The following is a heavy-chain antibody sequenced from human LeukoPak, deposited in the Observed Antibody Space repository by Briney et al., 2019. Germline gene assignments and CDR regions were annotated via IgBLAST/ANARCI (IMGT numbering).Heavy chain of an antibody. CDR2: IIPIFGTA. CDR3: ARSIVATKDSRNWFDP. J-gene: IGHJ5*02. V-gene: IGHV1-69*13. D-gene: IGHD5-12*01. CDR1: GGTFSSYA. Sequence: ASVKVSCKASGGTFSSYAISWVRQAPGQGLEWMGGIIPIFGTANYAQKFQGRVTITADESTSTAYMELSSLRSEDTAVYYCARSIVATKDSRNWFDPWGQGTLVTVSS.